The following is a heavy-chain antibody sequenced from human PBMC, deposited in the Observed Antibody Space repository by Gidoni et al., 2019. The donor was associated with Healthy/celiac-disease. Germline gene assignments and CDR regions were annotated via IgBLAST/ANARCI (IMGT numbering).Heavy chain of an antibody. J-gene: IGHJ6*02. D-gene: IGHD1-26*01. CDR2: IIPIFGTA. V-gene: IGHV1-69*01. CDR3: ARISGSYYYYGMDV. CDR1: GGTFSSYA. Sequence: HVQPVQSGAEVRKPGSPVKFSCKASGGTFSSYAISWVRQAPGQGLEWMGGIIPIFGTANYAQKFQGRVTITADESTSTAYMELSSLRSEDTAVYYCARISGSYYYYGMDVWGQGTTVTVSS.